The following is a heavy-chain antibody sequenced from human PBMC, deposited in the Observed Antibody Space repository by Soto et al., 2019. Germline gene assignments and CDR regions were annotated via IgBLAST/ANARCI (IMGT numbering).Heavy chain of an antibody. V-gene: IGHV4-31*03. Sequence: PSETLSLTCTVAGGSISSGGYYWSWIRQHPGKGLEWIGYIYYSGSTYYNPSLKSRVTISVDTSKNQFSLKLSSVTAADTAVYYCARGKDFWSGYRTPYHYGMDVWGQGTTVTVSS. CDR2: IYYSGST. CDR3: ARGKDFWSGYRTPYHYGMDV. J-gene: IGHJ6*02. D-gene: IGHD3-3*01. CDR1: GGSISSGGYY.